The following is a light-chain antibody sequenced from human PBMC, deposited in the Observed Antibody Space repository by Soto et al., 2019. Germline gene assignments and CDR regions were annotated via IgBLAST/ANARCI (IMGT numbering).Light chain of an antibody. CDR2: DAS. Sequence: EIVLTQSPATLSLSPGERATLSCRASQSVSSYLAWYQQKPGQAPRLLIYDASNRATGIPARFSGSGSGTDFTLTISSLEPEDFAVYYCQQRSNWPPVTFGGGTKLDIK. V-gene: IGKV3-11*01. CDR3: QQRSNWPPVT. J-gene: IGKJ4*01. CDR1: QSVSSY.